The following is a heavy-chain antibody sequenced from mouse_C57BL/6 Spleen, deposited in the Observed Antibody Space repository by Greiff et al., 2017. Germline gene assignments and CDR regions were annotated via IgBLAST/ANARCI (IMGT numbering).Heavy chain of an antibody. CDR3: ARPIYYDYDGEDYYAMDY. J-gene: IGHJ4*01. Sequence: QVHVKQPGAELVKPGASVKLSCKASGYTFTSYWMHWVKQRPGQGLEWIGMIHPNSGSTNYNEKFKSKATLTVDKSSSTAYMQLSSLTSEDSAVYYCARPIYYDYDGEDYYAMDYWGQGTSVTVSS. CDR2: IHPNSGST. D-gene: IGHD2-4*01. V-gene: IGHV1-64*01. CDR1: GYTFTSYW.